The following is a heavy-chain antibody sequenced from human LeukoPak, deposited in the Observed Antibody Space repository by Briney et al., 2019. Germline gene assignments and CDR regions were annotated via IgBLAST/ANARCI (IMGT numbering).Heavy chain of an antibody. CDR1: GFTFSSYA. CDR2: ISNNGGST. D-gene: IGHD2-21*01. J-gene: IGHJ4*02. V-gene: IGHV3-64*02. CDR3: ARDLYSSGFDY. Sequence: GGSLRLSCAASGFTFSSYAMHWVRQAPGKGLEYVSAISNNGGSTYYADSVKGRFTISRDNSKNTLYLQMGSLRAEDMAVYYCARDLYSSGFDYWGQGTLVTVSS.